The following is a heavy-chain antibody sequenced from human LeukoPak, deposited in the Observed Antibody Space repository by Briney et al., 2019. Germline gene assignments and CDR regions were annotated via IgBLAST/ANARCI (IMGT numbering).Heavy chain of an antibody. V-gene: IGHV4-59*01. CDR2: IFYSGNT. CDR3: ARLRSGSTPPPPYYYYGLDV. D-gene: IGHD1-26*01. J-gene: IGHJ6*02. CDR1: GGPISDFY. Sequence: SETLSLTCTVSGGPISDFYWSWIRQSPEKGLEWIGNIFYSGNTNYNPSLRSRVTISVDTSKKQFTLRLTSVTAADTAVYYCARLRSGSTPPPPYYYYGLDVWGQGTTVTVSS.